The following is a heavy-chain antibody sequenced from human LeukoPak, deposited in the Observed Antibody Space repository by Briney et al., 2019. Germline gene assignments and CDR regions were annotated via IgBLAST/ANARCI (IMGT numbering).Heavy chain of an antibody. J-gene: IGHJ5*02. CDR3: ARFGSGYCSPFETNWFDP. Sequence: GGSLILSCAASGFTFSDYYMSWIRQAPGKGLEWVSYISSSGSTIYYADSVKGRFTISRDNAKNLLCLQMNSLRAEGTAVYCCARFGSGYCSPFETNWFDPWGQGTLVTVSS. CDR1: GFTFSDYY. V-gene: IGHV3-11*01. D-gene: IGHD3-22*01. CDR2: ISSSGSTI.